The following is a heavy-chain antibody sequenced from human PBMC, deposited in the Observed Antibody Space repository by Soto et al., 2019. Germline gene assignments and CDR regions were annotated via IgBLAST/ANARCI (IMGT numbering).Heavy chain of an antibody. CDR2: IWYDGSNK. CDR1: GFSFSSYG. CDR3: ARNDFWRGYCLDY. D-gene: IGHD3-3*01. J-gene: IGHJ4*02. V-gene: IGHV3-33*01. Sequence: QVQLVESGGGVVQPGRSLRLSCAASGFSFSSYGMHWVRQAPDKGMEWVAVIWYDGSNKYYADSVKGRFTISRDNSKNTLYLQMNILRAEDTVVYYCARNDFWRGYCLDYWGQGTLVTVSS.